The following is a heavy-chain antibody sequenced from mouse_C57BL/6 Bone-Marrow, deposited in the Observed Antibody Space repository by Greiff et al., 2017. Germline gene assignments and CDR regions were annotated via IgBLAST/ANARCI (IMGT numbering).Heavy chain of an antibody. Sequence: EVQRVESGEGLVKPGGSLKLSCAASGFTFSSYDMSWVRQTPEKRLEWVAYISSGGDYIYYADTVKGQVTISRDNARNTAYLELSSLTSEDTAMYYCARALLVPGRFADWGQGTLVTVSA. CDR2: ISSGGDYI. J-gene: IGHJ3*01. V-gene: IGHV5S21*01. CDR3: ARALLVPGRFAD. CDR1: GFTFSSYD. D-gene: IGHD2-1*01.